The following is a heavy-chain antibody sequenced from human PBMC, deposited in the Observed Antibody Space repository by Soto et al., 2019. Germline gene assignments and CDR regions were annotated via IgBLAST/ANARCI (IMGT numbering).Heavy chain of an antibody. Sequence: PGGSLRLSCAASGFTFYNYAMNWVRQAPGKGLEWVSTIDYDGVNKHYADSVKGRFTVSRDNSKDTVDLQMNSLRSEDTAVYYCARFPPPYYDSSGYPNWFDPWGQGTLVTVSS. CDR1: GFTFYNYA. CDR3: ARFPPPYYDSSGYPNWFDP. J-gene: IGHJ5*02. D-gene: IGHD3-22*01. V-gene: IGHV3-23*01. CDR2: IDYDGVNK.